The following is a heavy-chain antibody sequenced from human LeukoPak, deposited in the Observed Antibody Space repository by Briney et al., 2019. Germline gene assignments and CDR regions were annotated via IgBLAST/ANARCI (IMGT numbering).Heavy chain of an antibody. Sequence: ASVKVSCKASGYTFTGYYMRWVRQAPGQGLEWMGWINPNSGGTNCAQKFQGRVTMTRDTSISTAYMELSRLRSDDTAVYYCATTKTDLLRFLEWPHYYYGMDVWGQGTTVTVSS. CDR2: INPNSGGT. V-gene: IGHV1-2*02. D-gene: IGHD3-3*01. CDR1: GYTFTGYY. J-gene: IGHJ6*02. CDR3: ATTKTDLLRFLEWPHYYYGMDV.